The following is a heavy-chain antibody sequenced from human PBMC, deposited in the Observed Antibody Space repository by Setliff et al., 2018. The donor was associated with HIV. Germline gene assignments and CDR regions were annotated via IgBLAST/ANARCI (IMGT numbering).Heavy chain of an antibody. CDR3: TRVQAAAEWFDP. CDR2: IRSKAYGGTT. CDR1: GFTFGDYA. J-gene: IGHJ5*02. Sequence: GSLRLSCTASGFTFGDYAMSWVRQAPGKGLEWVGFIRSKAYGGTTEYAASVKGRFTISRDDSKSIAYLQMNSLKTEDTAVYYCTRVQAAAEWFDPWGQGTLVTVSS. D-gene: IGHD6-13*01. V-gene: IGHV3-49*04.